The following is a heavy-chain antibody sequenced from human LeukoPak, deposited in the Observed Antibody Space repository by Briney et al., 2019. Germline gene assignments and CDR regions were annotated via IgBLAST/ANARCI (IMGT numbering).Heavy chain of an antibody. D-gene: IGHD1-26*01. CDR1: GFTFSSYA. CDR2: ISGSGGST. CDR3: AKVCSGSYYAFDI. Sequence: SGGSLRHSCAASGFTFSSYAMSWFRQAPGKGLGWVSAISGSGGSTYYADSVKGRFTISRDNSKNTLYLQMNSLRAEDTAVYYCAKVCSGSYYAFDIWGQGTMVTVSS. J-gene: IGHJ3*02. V-gene: IGHV3-23*01.